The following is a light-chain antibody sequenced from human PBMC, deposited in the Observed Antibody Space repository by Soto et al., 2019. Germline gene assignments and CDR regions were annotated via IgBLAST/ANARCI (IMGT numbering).Light chain of an antibody. Sequence: QSVLTQPPSVSAAPGQKVTISFSGSSSNIGNNYVSWYQQLPGTAPKLLIYDNNKRPSGIPDRFSGSKSGTSATLGITGLQTGDEADYYCGTWASSLSAGVFGGGTQLTVL. CDR1: SSNIGNNY. J-gene: IGLJ7*01. V-gene: IGLV1-51*01. CDR3: GTWASSLSAGV. CDR2: DNN.